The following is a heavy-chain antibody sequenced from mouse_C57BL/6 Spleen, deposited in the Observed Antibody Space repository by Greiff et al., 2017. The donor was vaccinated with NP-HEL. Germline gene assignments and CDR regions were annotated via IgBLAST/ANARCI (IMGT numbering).Heavy chain of an antibody. V-gene: IGHV5-6*01. Sequence: EVHLVESGGDLVKPGGSLKLSCAASGFTFSSYGMSWVRQTPDKRLEWVATISSGGSYTYYPDSVKGRFTISRDNAKNTLYLQMSSLKSEDTAMYYCARKHYGSMDYWGQGTTLTVSS. J-gene: IGHJ2*01. D-gene: IGHD1-1*01. CDR1: GFTFSSYG. CDR3: ARKHYGSMDY. CDR2: ISSGGSYT.